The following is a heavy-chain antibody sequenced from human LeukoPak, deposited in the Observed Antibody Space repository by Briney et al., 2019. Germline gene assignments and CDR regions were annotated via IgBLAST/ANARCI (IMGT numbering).Heavy chain of an antibody. V-gene: IGHV3-21*01. J-gene: IGHJ4*02. D-gene: IGHD2-2*01. CDR2: ISSSSSYI. CDR1: GFTFSSYS. CDR3: ARDLEDIVVVPAATFDY. Sequence: GGSLRLSCAASGFTFSSYSMNWVRQAPGKGLEWVSSISSSSSYIYYADSVKGRFTISRDNAKNSLYLQMNSLRAEDTAVYYCARDLEDIVVVPAATFDYWGQGTLVTVSS.